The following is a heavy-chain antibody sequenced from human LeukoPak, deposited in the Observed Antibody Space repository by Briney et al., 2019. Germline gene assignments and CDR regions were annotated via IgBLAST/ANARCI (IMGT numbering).Heavy chain of an antibody. V-gene: IGHV3-11*06. D-gene: IGHD3-10*01. CDR2: ISSSSSYT. J-gene: IGHJ4*02. CDR1: GFTFSDYY. Sequence: GGSLRLSCAASGFTFSDYYMSWIRQAPGKGLEWVSYISSSSSYTNYADSVKGRFTISRDNAKNSLYLQMNSLRAEDTAVYYCAQARGSGSYPFGYWSQATLVTVSS. CDR3: AQARGSGSYPFGY.